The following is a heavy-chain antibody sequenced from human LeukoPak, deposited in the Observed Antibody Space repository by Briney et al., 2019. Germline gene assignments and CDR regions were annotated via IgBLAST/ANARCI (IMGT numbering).Heavy chain of an antibody. D-gene: IGHD3-22*01. CDR1: GITLSNYC. J-gene: IGHJ4*02. CDR2: ISDGGGST. Sequence: PGGSLRLSCAVSGITLSNYCMSWVRQAPGKGLEWVASISDGGGSTNYADSVKGRFTISRDNPKNTLYLQMNSLRAEDTAVYFCAKRGVVIRVILVGFHKEAYYFDSWGQGALVTVSS. V-gene: IGHV3-23*01. CDR3: AKRGVVIRVILVGFHKEAYYFDS.